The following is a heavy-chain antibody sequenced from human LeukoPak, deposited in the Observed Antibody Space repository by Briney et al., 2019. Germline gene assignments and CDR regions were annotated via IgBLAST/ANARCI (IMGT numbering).Heavy chain of an antibody. Sequence: PGESLKISCKGSGYIFTSYWIGWVRQMARKRLEWMGIIYPGDSDTRYSPSFQGQVTISADKSISTAYLQWSSLKASDTAMYYCASSIAVAGGFDYWGQGTLVTVSS. D-gene: IGHD6-19*01. V-gene: IGHV5-51*01. CDR1: GYIFTSYW. J-gene: IGHJ4*02. CDR2: IYPGDSDT. CDR3: ASSIAVAGGFDY.